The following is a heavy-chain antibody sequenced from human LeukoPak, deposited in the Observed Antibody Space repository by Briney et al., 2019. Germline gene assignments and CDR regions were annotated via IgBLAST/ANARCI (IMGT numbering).Heavy chain of an antibody. D-gene: IGHD3-10*01. CDR2: ISWNSGSI. Sequence: GGSLRLSCAASGFTFDDYAMHWVRQAPGKGLEWVSGISWNSGSIGYADSVKGRFTISRDNAKNSLYLQMNSLRAEDTALYYCAKGGSGKTYYYYMDVWGKGTTVTISS. CDR3: AKGGSGKTYYYYMDV. V-gene: IGHV3-9*01. CDR1: GFTFDDYA. J-gene: IGHJ6*03.